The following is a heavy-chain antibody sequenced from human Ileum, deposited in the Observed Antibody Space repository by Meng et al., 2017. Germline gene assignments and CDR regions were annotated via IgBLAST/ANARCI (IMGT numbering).Heavy chain of an antibody. D-gene: IGHD1-26*01. CDR2: TYYRSKWYN. V-gene: IGHV6-1*01. CDR3: AKDGTSGSYLGLYY. CDR1: GDSVSSNSAA. Sequence: QVPLQHSGPGLVKPSRTLSLTCAISGDSVSSNSAAWNWIRQSPSRGLEWLGRTYYRSKWYNDYAVSVKSRITINPDTSKNQFSLQLNSVTPEDTAVYYCAKDGTSGSYLGLYYWGQGTLVTVSS. J-gene: IGHJ4*02.